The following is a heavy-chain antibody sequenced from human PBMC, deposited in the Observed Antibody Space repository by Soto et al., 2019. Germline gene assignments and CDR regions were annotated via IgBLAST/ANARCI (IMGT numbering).Heavy chain of an antibody. D-gene: IGHD2-15*01. CDR1: GFTFSSYG. Sequence: GGSLRLSCAASGFTFSSYGMHWVRQAPGKGLEWVAVISYDGSNKYYADSVKGRFTISRDNSKNTLYLQMNSLRAEDTAVYYCAKERRGDIVVVVAAPDYWGQGTLVTVSS. CDR3: AKERRGDIVVVVAAPDY. CDR2: ISYDGSNK. J-gene: IGHJ4*02. V-gene: IGHV3-30*18.